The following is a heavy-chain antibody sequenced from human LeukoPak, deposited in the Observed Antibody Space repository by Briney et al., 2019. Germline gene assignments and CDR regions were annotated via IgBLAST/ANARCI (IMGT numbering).Heavy chain of an antibody. CDR3: ARGLSGY. D-gene: IGHD3-3*02. CDR2: INHSGST. CDR1: GGSFSGYY. V-gene: IGHV4-34*01. Sequence: SETLSLTCAVYGGSFSGYYWSWIRQPPGRGLEWVGEINHSGSTNYNPSLKSRVTISVDTSKNQFSLKLSSVTAADTAVYYCARGLSGYWGQGTLVTVSS. J-gene: IGHJ4*02.